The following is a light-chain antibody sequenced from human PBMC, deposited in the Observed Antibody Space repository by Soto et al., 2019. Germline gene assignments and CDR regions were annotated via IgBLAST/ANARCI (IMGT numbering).Light chain of an antibody. CDR2: AAS. Sequence: DIQMTQSPSSVSASVGDRVTITCRASQDISSWLAWYQQKPGKAPNLLIYAASSLQSGVPPRFSGSGSGTDFTLTISSLQPEDFATYYCQQANSFPYTFGQGTKPEIK. CDR3: QQANSFPYT. V-gene: IGKV1D-12*01. CDR1: QDISSW. J-gene: IGKJ2*01.